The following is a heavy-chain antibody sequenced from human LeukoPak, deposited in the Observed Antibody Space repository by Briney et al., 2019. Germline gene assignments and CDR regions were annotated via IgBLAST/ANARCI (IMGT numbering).Heavy chain of an antibody. J-gene: IGHJ4*02. CDR2: ISYDGSTK. D-gene: IGHD1-26*01. CDR3: VRSVGATMRKNLYFDY. V-gene: IGHV3-30*12. CDR1: GFTFSSYA. Sequence: PGGSLRLSCAASGFTFSSYAMHWVRQAPGKGLEWVTFISYDGSTKTYADSVKGRFTISRDNSKNTLDLQMNSLRAEDTAVYYCVRSVGATMRKNLYFDYWGQGTLVTVSS.